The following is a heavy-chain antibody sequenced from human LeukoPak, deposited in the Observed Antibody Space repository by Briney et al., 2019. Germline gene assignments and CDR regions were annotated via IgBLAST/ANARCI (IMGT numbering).Heavy chain of an antibody. CDR2: ITPSGGT. CDR1: GYTLTSYA. V-gene: IGHV1-2*02. CDR3: ARDRYGDGFAHLDS. D-gene: IGHD5-24*01. J-gene: IGHJ4*02. Sequence: ASVKVSCKASGYTLTSYAIHWVRQAPGQGLEWMGWITPSGGTDYPQKFQGRVAITWDTSITTAYMDLSRLTSDDTAVYYCARDRYGDGFAHLDSWGQGALVTVSS.